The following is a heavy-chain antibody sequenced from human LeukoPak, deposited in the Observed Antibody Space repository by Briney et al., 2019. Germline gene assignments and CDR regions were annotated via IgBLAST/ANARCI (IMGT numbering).Heavy chain of an antibody. CDR1: GFTFSNYA. D-gene: IGHD2-2*01. CDR2: ITGSGDST. J-gene: IGHJ6*02. CDR3: AKVKVLAASYYYYAMDV. V-gene: IGHV3-23*01. Sequence: GGSLRLSCAASGFTFSNYAMSWVRQAPGKGLEWVSGITGSGDSTYYPDSVKGRFTISRDNSKITLYLQMNRLRAEDTAVYYCAKVKVLAASYYYYAMDVWGQGTTVTASS.